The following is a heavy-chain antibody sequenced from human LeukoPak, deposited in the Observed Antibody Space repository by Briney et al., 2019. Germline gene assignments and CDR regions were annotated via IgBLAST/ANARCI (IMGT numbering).Heavy chain of an antibody. V-gene: IGHV3-23*01. CDR1: EFTLSIYA. D-gene: IGHD3-22*01. J-gene: IGHJ4*02. CDR3: ARRGYDSSGYYPYYFDY. Sequence: GGSLRLSCAASEFTLSIYAMSWVRQAPGKGLEWVSSITSAGENTFYTGSVKGRFTISRDNSKNTLYLQMNSLRAEDTAVYYCARRGYDSSGYYPYYFDYWGQGTLVTVSS. CDR2: ITSAGENT.